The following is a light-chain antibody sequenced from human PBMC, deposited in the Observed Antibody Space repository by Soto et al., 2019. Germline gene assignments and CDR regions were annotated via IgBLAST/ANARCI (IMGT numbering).Light chain of an antibody. CDR3: QEYGSSRWT. V-gene: IGKV3-20*01. CDR2: GAS. Sequence: EIVLTQSPGTLSLSPGEGATLSCRASQSVSSSDLAWYQQNRGQATRLLIYGASTRATGTPDRFSGSGSGTGFTLTITRLEPEDFAVYYCQEYGSSRWTFGQGTKVEIK. CDR1: QSVSSSD. J-gene: IGKJ1*01.